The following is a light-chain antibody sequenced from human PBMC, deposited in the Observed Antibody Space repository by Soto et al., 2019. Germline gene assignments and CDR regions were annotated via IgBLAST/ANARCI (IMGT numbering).Light chain of an antibody. CDR1: QSVSSN. J-gene: IGKJ1*01. CDR3: QQYNNRPS. CDR2: GAS. Sequence: EIVMTQSPATLSVSPGERATLSCRASQSVSSNLAWYQQKPGQAPRLLMYGASTRATGIPARFSGSGSGTEFTLTISSLQSEDFAVYYCQQYNNRPSFGQGTRVEIK. V-gene: IGKV3-15*01.